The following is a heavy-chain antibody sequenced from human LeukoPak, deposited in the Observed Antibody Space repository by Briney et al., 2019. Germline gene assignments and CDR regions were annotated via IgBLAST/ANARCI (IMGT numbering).Heavy chain of an antibody. CDR2: INPSGGST. CDR1: GYTFTSYY. V-gene: IGHV1-46*01. Sequence: WVSVKVSCKASGYTFTSYYMHWVRQAPGQGLEWMGIINPSGGSTSYAQKFQGRVTMTRDMSTSTVYMELSSLRSEDTAVYYCARAGMDDQSWEYYYYYYMDVWGKGTTVTVSS. D-gene: IGHD6-19*01. J-gene: IGHJ6*03. CDR3: ARAGMDDQSWEYYYYYYMDV.